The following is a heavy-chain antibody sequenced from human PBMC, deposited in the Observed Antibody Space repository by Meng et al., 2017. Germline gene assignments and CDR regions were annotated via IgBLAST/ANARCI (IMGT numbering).Heavy chain of an antibody. V-gene: IGHV4-34*01. Sequence: QWGGGVLRPSETVSPIGPVYGGVVMGFYGRRIRQPPGKGLEWIGEINHSGSTNHNPSFNRRVTIPVDTSKNQFSLKLSSVTAADTAVYYCARDIVEAYCGGDCCPLGYWGQGTLVTVSS. J-gene: IGHJ4*02. CDR1: GGVVMGFY. D-gene: IGHD2-21*02. CDR3: ARDIVEAYCGGDCCPLGY. CDR2: INHSGST.